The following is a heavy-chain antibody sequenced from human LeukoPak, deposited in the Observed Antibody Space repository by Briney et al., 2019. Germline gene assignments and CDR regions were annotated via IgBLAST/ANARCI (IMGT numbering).Heavy chain of an antibody. CDR2: IYTSGST. CDR3: ATYLEDLVVVPAAYYYYLDV. CDR1: GGSISSYD. J-gene: IGHJ6*03. V-gene: IGHV4-4*07. Sequence: SETLCLTCTVSGGSISSYDWSWIRQPAGKGLEWIGRIYTSGSTNYNPSLKSRVTMSLDTSNNPFSLKLSSGTAAATAVYYCATYLEDLVVVPAAYYYYLDVWGKGTTVTVSS. D-gene: IGHD2-2*01.